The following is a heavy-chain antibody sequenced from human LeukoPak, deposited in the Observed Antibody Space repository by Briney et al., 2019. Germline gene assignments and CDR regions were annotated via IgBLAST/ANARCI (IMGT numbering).Heavy chain of an antibody. CDR3: GVNERGAAPYYYYSCMDV. D-gene: IGHD6-6*01. J-gene: IGHJ6*03. CDR2: ISSSSSYI. V-gene: IGHV3-21*01. CDR1: GLSFSGYC. Sequence: GGSLRLSCAVSGLSFSGYCWSWVRQAPGKGLEWVSSISSSSSYIYYADSVKGRFTISRDNAKNSLYLQMNSLRAEDTAVYTCGVNERGAAPYYYYSCMDVWGKGTTVTVSS.